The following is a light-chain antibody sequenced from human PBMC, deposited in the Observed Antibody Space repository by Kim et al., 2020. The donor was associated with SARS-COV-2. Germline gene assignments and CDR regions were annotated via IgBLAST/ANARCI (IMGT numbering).Light chain of an antibody. CDR1: SSNIGSNY. J-gene: IGLJ2*01. CDR3: AAWDDSLSGQV. V-gene: IGLV1-47*01. CDR2: RNN. Sequence: QSVLTQPPSASGTPGQRVTISCSGSSSNIGSNYVYWYQQLPGTAPKLLIYRNNQRPSGVPDRFSGSKSGTSASLAISGLRSEDEADYYCAAWDDSLSGQVFCGWTQLTVL.